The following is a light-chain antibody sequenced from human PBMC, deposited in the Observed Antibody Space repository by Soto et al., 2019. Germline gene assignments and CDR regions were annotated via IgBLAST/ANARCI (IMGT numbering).Light chain of an antibody. CDR1: PSDIGRNA. J-gene: IGLJ3*02. Sequence: QSVLTQPPSASGTPGQRVTISCSGSPSDIGRNAVIWYQQLPGAAPKLLVFGNNQRPSGVPDRFSGSKSGTSASLAISNLQSEDEAESHCATWDDTLSRPVFGGGTKVTVL. CDR2: GNN. V-gene: IGLV1-44*01. CDR3: ATWDDTLSRPV.